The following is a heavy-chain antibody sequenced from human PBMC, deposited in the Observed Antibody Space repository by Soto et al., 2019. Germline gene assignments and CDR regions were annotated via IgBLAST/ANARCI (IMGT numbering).Heavy chain of an antibody. D-gene: IGHD6-13*01. Sequence: EVQLVESGGGLVQPGGSLRLSCAASGFTVSSNYMSWVRQAPGKGLEWVSVIYSGGSTYYADSVKGRFTISRDNSKNTLYLQMNSRRAEDTAVYYCARTAAGPLGYFDLWGRGTLVTVSS. CDR1: GFTVSSNY. CDR3: ARTAAGPLGYFDL. CDR2: IYSGGST. V-gene: IGHV3-66*01. J-gene: IGHJ2*01.